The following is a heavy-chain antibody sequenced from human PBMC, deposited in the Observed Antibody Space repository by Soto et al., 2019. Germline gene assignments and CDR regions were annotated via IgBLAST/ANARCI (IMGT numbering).Heavy chain of an antibody. D-gene: IGHD2-8*01. V-gene: IGHV4-59*11. CDR2: IYYSGTT. CDR3: ARANRSCEE. J-gene: IGHJ4*02. Sequence: SETLSLTCTVSGGSINNHYWSWIRQPPGKGLEWIGYIYYSGTTNYNPSLKGRVTISVDTSKNQFSLNLTSLTAADTATYYCARANRSCEEWGEETLIT. CDR1: GGSINNHY.